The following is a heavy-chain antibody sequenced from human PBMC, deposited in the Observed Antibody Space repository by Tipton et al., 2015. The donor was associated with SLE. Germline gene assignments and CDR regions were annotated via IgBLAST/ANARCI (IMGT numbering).Heavy chain of an antibody. Sequence: QSGPEVKKPGSSVKASCKASGGTFSSSAISWVRQAPGQGLEWMGAIIPMFGAKTYAQKFQGRVTVTAEEATSTAFMELSSLTSDDTAVYYCAKGLVNFEGYVDSWGQGTLITVAS. CDR3: AKGLVNFEGYVDS. J-gene: IGHJ4*02. V-gene: IGHV1-69*01. D-gene: IGHD3-9*01. CDR2: IIPMFGAK. CDR1: GGTFSSSA.